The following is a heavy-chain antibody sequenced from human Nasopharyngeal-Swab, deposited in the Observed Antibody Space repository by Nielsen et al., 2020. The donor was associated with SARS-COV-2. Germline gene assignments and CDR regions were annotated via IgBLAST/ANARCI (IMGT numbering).Heavy chain of an antibody. Sequence: WIRQSPSRGLEWLGRTYYRSKWYNDYAVSVKSRITINPDTSKNQFSLKLSSVTAADTAVYYCARGLGGAVAGILLSYYYYYYMDVWGKGTTVTVSS. J-gene: IGHJ6*03. V-gene: IGHV6-1*01. D-gene: IGHD6-19*01. CDR3: ARGLGGAVAGILLSYYYYYYMDV. CDR2: TYYRSKWYN.